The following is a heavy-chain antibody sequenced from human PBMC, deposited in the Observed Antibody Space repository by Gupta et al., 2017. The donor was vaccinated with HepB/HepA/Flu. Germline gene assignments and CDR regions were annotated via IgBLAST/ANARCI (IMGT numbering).Heavy chain of an antibody. J-gene: IGHJ4*02. Sequence: QVQLVQSGAEVKKPGASVKVSCKASGYTFTSYYMHWVRQAPGQGLKWMGIINTSDGRTSYAQKFQGRVTMTRDTSTSTVYMELSSLRSEDTAVYYCASVVFRKSSGWTYYWGQGTLVTVSS. CDR3: ASVVFRKSSGWTYY. CDR2: INTSDGRT. D-gene: IGHD6-19*01. V-gene: IGHV1-46*01. CDR1: GYTFTSYY.